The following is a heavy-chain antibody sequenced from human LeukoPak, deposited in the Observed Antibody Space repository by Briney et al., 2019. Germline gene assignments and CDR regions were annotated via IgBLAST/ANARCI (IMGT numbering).Heavy chain of an antibody. CDR2: ISGSGGGT. CDR3: ARRPDTGSNNFNS. Sequence: GGSLRLSCATSGFTFRIYAMTWVRQAPGKGLEGVSAISGSGGGTYYTDSVKGRFTISRDNSNNILFLQMNSLTVDDSAVYFCARRPDTGSNNFNSWGQGTLVTVSS. CDR1: GFTFRIYA. J-gene: IGHJ4*02. V-gene: IGHV3-23*01. D-gene: IGHD1-26*01.